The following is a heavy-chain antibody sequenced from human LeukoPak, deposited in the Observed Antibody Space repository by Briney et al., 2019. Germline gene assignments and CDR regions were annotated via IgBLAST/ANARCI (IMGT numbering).Heavy chain of an antibody. CDR3: ARGTVLLRYFAPGKDAFDI. J-gene: IGHJ3*02. CDR2: IIPIFGTA. Sequence: GASVKVSCKASGGTFSSYAISWVRQAPGQGLEWMGGIIPIFGTANYAQKFQGRVTITADESTSTAYMELSSLRSEDTAVYYCARGTVLLRYFAPGKDAFDIWGQGTMVTVSS. D-gene: IGHD3-9*01. CDR1: GGTFSSYA. V-gene: IGHV1-69*13.